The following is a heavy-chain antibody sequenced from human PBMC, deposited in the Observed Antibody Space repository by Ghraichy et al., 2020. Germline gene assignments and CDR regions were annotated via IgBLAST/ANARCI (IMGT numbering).Heavy chain of an antibody. V-gene: IGHV1-8*03. CDR3: ARGTTVVTPADY. CDR2: MNPNSGNT. D-gene: IGHD4-23*01. J-gene: IGHJ4*02. CDR1: GYTFTSYD. Sequence: ASVKVSCKASGYTFTSYDINWVRQAAGQGLEWMGWMNPNSGNTGYAQKFRGRVTITRNTSISTAYMELSSLRSEDTAVYYCARGTTVVTPADYWGQGTLVTVSS.